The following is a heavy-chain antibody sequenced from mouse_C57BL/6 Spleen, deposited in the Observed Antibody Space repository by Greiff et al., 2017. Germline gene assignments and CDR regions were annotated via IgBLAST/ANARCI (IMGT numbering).Heavy chain of an antibody. CDR2: IYPRSGNT. CDR1: GYTFTSYG. J-gene: IGHJ2*01. Sequence: VQLQQSGAELARPGASVKLSCKASGYTFTSYGISWVKQRTGQGLEWIGEIYPRSGNTYYNEKFKGKATLTADKSSSTAYMELRSLTSEDSAVYFCAREGAHYFDYRGQGTTLTVSS. CDR3: AREGAHYFDY. D-gene: IGHD3-1*01. V-gene: IGHV1-81*01.